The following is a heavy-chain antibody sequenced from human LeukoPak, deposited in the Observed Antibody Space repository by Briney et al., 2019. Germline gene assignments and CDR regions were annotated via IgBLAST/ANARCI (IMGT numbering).Heavy chain of an antibody. CDR1: GFIFRDYS. J-gene: IGHJ4*02. Sequence: GGSLRLSCAVSGFIFRDYSMNWVRQAPGKELEWVSVIYTGGGRYYADSVRGRFTISRDTSKNMVFLQMNSLRVEDTAVYYCARGIDYWGRGTLVTVSS. CDR2: IYTGGGR. CDR3: ARGIDY. V-gene: IGHV3-53*01.